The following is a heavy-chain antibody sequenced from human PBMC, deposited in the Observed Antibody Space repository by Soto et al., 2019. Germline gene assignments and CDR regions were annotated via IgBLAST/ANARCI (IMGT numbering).Heavy chain of an antibody. CDR1: GFTYTDFA. J-gene: IGHJ6*02. D-gene: IGHD3-22*01. Sequence: VQLVKSGGGEVQPGRSLRLSCAASGFTYTDFALHWVRQAPGKGLEWVAIISYDGSDKYYADSVKGRFAISRDNPKNTLYLEMNSLRPEDTAVYFCARRAWDSYYAIDVWGQGTTVTVFS. CDR3: ARRAWDSYYAIDV. CDR2: ISYDGSDK. V-gene: IGHV3-30*09.